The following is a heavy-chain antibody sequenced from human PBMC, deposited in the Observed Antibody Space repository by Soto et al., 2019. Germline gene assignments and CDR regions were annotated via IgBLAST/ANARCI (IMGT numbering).Heavy chain of an antibody. V-gene: IGHV4-31*03. CDR3: PRGPVGYFDWLI. J-gene: IGHJ4*02. Sequence: QVQLQESGPGLVKPSQTLSLTCTVSGGSISSGGYYWSWIRQHPGKGLEWIGYIYYSGSTYYNPSLKTRVTIPVHTSKNQFSLTLSSVTAADTAVYYCPRGPVGYFDWLIWGQGTLVTLSS. CDR2: IYYSGST. CDR1: GGSISSGGYY. D-gene: IGHD3-9*01.